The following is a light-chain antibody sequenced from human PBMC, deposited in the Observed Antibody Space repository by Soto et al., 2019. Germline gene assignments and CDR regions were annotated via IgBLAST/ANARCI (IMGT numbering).Light chain of an antibody. Sequence: DIPMTQSPSSLSASVGDRVTITCRASQSISNFLNWYQQKPGKAPELLIYAASSLHSGVPSRFSGSGSGTNFTLTISSLQPEDFAPYSCQQCYTTPYTFGQGTKLEIK. V-gene: IGKV1-39*01. J-gene: IGKJ2*01. CDR1: QSISNF. CDR3: QQCYTTPYT. CDR2: AAS.